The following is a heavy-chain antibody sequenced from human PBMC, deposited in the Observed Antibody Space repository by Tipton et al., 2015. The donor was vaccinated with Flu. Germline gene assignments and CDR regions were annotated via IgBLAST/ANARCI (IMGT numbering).Heavy chain of an antibody. CDR1: GGSISSSSYY. D-gene: IGHD6-19*01. J-gene: IGHJ4*02. Sequence: TLSLTCTVSGGSISSSSYYWGWIRQPPGKGLEWIGSIYYSGSTYYNPSLKSRVTLSVDTSKNQFSLKLSSVTAADTAVYYCAGGAGVDYWGQGTLVTVSS. CDR3: AGGAGVDY. CDR2: IYYSGST. V-gene: IGHV4-39*07.